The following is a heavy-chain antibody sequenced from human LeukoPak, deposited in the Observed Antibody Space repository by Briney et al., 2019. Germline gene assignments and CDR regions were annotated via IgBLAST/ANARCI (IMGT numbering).Heavy chain of an antibody. Sequence: PGGSLRLSCAASGFTFSSYPMSWVRQAPGKGLEWVSAISGGGGDTYYADSVKGRFTISRDNSKNTLYLQMNSLRAEDTALYYCATSSGWYPKYFDYWGQGTLVTVSS. D-gene: IGHD6-19*01. CDR2: ISGGGGDT. CDR1: GFTFSSYP. CDR3: ATSSGWYPKYFDY. J-gene: IGHJ4*02. V-gene: IGHV3-23*01.